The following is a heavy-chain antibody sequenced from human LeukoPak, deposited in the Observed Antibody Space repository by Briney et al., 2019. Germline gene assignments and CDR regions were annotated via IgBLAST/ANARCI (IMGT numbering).Heavy chain of an antibody. Sequence: SETLSLTCTVSDGSISTYYWNWIRQPPGQGQELIGYTHNRGSTNYNPSRTSRTTISLDTSKSQFALKLNSLSAADTAVYYCARGGLSGYYSAANYYAMDVWGQGTTVTVSS. CDR3: ARGGLSGYYSAANYYAMDV. D-gene: IGHD3-3*01. CDR2: THNRGST. J-gene: IGHJ6*02. CDR1: DGSISTYY. V-gene: IGHV4-59*01.